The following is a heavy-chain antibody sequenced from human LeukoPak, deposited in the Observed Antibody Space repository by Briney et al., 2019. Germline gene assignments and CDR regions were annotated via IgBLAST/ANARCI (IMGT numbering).Heavy chain of an antibody. V-gene: IGHV3-23*01. CDR3: AKKGSGIVSSGWFFDY. J-gene: IGHJ4*02. D-gene: IGHD6-19*01. Sequence: GGSLRLSCAASGFTFSNYWMHWVRQAPGKGLVWVSAISGSGGSTYYADSVKGRFTISRDNSKNTLYLQMNSLRAEDTAVYYCAKKGSGIVSSGWFFDYWGQGTLVTVSS. CDR2: ISGSGGST. CDR1: GFTFSNYW.